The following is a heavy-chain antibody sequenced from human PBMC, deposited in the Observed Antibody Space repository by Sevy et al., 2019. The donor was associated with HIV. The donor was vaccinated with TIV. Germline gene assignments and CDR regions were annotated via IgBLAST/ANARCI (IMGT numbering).Heavy chain of an antibody. CDR1: GGSISSGGHS. V-gene: IGHV4-30-2*01. CDR2: IYEIGLT. J-gene: IGHJ4*02. D-gene: IGHD2-15*01. Sequence: SETLSLTCAVSGGSISSGGHSWTWIRQPPGKGREGIGNIYEIGLTNYNPSLMSRFIISIDMSKGQFSLKLTSVAATDAADYYCARDFGGRLDLWGQGTLVTVSS. CDR3: ARDFGGRLDL.